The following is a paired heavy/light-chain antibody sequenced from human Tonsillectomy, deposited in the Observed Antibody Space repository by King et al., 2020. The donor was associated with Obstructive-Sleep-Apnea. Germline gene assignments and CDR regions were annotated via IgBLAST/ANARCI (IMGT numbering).Light chain of an antibody. V-gene: IGLV1-51*01. Sequence: QSVLTQPPSVSAAPGQRVTISCSGNNYNIGNNYVSWYHQLPGTAPKLLIYDNNKRPSGIPDRFSGSKSGTSATLVITGLQTGDEADYYCGTWDTTLSGVVFGGGTKLTVL. CDR3: GTWDTTLSGVV. J-gene: IGLJ3*02. CDR2: DNN. CDR1: NYNIGNNY.
Heavy chain of an antibody. D-gene: IGHD6-19*01. Sequence: EVQLLESGGGLVQPGGSLRLSCAASGFTFSSHAMTWVRQFPGKGLEWVSTVSSSGDHTFYADSLRGRITISRDNSQDTLMLQMSSLRVEDTAVYYCAKAMKPGLVPYGLDVWGQGTTVTVSS. J-gene: IGHJ6*02. CDR2: VSSSGDHT. CDR3: AKAMKPGLVPYGLDV. V-gene: IGHV3-23*01. CDR1: GFTFSSHA.